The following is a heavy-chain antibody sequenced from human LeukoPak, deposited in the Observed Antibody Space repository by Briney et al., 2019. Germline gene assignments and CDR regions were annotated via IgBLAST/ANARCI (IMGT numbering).Heavy chain of an antibody. CDR3: ARGEELGVVVPAATRLDY. CDR2: INPSGGST. CDR1: GYTFTSYY. V-gene: IGHV1-46*01. Sequence: ASVKVSCKASGYTFTSYYMHWVRQAPGQGLEWMGIINPSGGSTSYAQKFQGRVTMTRDTSTSTVYMELSSLRSEDTAVYYCARGEELGVVVPAATRLDYWGQGTLVTVSS. D-gene: IGHD2-2*01. J-gene: IGHJ4*02.